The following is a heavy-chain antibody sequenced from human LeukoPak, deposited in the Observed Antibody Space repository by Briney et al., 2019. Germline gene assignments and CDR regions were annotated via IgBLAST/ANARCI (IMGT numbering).Heavy chain of an antibody. J-gene: IGHJ4*02. CDR1: GFTFSSYG. Sequence: GGSLRLSCAASGFTFSSYGMSWVRQAPGKGLEWVSTISGGGDRTYFADSVKGRFIISRDKSKNTLYLQMNSLRAEDTAVYYCAKGTYGSGTYGSIDYWGQGTLVTVSS. D-gene: IGHD3-10*01. CDR3: AKGTYGSGTYGSIDY. V-gene: IGHV3-23*01. CDR2: ISGGGDRT.